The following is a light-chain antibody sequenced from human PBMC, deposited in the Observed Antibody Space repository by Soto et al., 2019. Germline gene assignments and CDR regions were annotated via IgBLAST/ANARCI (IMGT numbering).Light chain of an antibody. Sequence: SPLTQPPSVSGAPGQRVTISWTRSSWFIRAGYDIHWYQQLPGSAPKLLIYANSNRPSGVPDRFSGSRSGTSASLAITGLQAEDEADYSCQSYDSSLSGFYVFGTGTKVTVL. J-gene: IGLJ1*01. CDR3: QSYDSSLSGFYV. V-gene: IGLV1-40*01. CDR2: ANS. CDR1: SWFIRAGYD.